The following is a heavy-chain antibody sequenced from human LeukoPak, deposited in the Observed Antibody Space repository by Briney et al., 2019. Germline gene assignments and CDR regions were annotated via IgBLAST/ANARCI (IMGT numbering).Heavy chain of an antibody. V-gene: IGHV4-4*07. D-gene: IGHD3-10*01. CDR3: ARGPYTSGSFKFDY. CDR2: IYNNENT. J-gene: IGHJ4*02. Sequence: SETLSLTCTVSGGSISSVYWSWIRQPAGKGLEWIGRIYNNENTNYKPSLKSRVTMPLDTSKNQFSLKLSSVTAADTAVYYCARGPYTSGSFKFDYWGQGILVTVSS. CDR1: GGSISSVY.